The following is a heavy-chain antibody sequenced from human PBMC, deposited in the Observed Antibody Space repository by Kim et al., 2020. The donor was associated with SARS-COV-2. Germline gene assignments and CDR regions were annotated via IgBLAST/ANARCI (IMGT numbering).Heavy chain of an antibody. V-gene: IGHV3-23*03. Sequence: DSVKGRFPLSRDNSNNTVSLQMISLRAEDTAVYYCAKGQRVGGTYSPFDYWGQGTLVTVSS. D-gene: IGHD1-26*01. J-gene: IGHJ4*02. CDR3: AKGQRVGGTYSPFDY.